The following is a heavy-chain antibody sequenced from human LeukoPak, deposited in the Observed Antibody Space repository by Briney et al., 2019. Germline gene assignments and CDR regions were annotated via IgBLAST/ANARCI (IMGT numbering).Heavy chain of an antibody. Sequence: SETLSLTCAVYGGSFSGYYWSWIRQPPGKGLEWIGEINHSGSTNYNPSLKSRVTISVDTSKNQFSLKLSSVTAADTAVYYCARGLKYYDILTGYYKARCYFDYWGQGTLVTVSS. CDR2: INHSGST. CDR3: ARGLKYYDILTGYYKARCYFDY. V-gene: IGHV4-34*01. CDR1: GGSFSGYY. J-gene: IGHJ4*02. D-gene: IGHD3-9*01.